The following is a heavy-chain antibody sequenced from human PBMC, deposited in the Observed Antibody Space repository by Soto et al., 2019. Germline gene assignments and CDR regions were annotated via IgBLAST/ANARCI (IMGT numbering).Heavy chain of an antibody. CDR2: ISGSGGST. CDR1: GFTFSSYA. CDR3: ARRGPGTYFDY. D-gene: IGHD6-13*01. Sequence: EVQLLDSGGGLVQPGGSLRLSCAASGFTFSSYAMNWVRQAPGKGLEWVSVISGSGGSTYYADSVKGRFTISRDNSKNTLYLQMNILRAEDTAAYYCARRGPGTYFDYWGQGTLVTVSS. V-gene: IGHV3-23*01. J-gene: IGHJ4*02.